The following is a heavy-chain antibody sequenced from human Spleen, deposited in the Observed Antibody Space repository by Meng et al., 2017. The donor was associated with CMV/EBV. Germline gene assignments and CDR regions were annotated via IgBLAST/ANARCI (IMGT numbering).Heavy chain of an antibody. CDR2: IYHSGST. CDR3: AKRVRGSGSPYYFDY. CDR1: GGSISSSNW. Sequence: SETLSLTCAVSGGSISSSNWWSWVRQPPGKGPEWIGEIYHSGSTNYNPSLESRVTISIDQSKNEFSLKLSSVTAADTAVYYCAKRVRGSGSPYYFDYWGQGTLVTVSS. J-gene: IGHJ4*02. D-gene: IGHD3-10*01. V-gene: IGHV4-4*02.